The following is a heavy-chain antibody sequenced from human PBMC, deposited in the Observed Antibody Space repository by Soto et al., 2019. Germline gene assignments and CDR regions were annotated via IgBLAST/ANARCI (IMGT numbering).Heavy chain of an antibody. J-gene: IGHJ4*02. V-gene: IGHV1-58*02. CDR2: IVVGSGNT. D-gene: IGHD4-17*01. CDR1: GFTFTSSA. Sequence: ASVKVSCKASGFTFTSSAMQWVRQARGQRLEWIGWIVVGSGNTNYAQKFQERVTITRDMSTSTAYMELSSLRSEDTAVYYCAVDRADTVTTYFXYWGQGTLVTVSS. CDR3: AVDRADTVTTYFXY.